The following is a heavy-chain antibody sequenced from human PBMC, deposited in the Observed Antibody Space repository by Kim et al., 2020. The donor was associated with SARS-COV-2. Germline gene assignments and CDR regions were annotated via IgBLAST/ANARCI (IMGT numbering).Heavy chain of an antibody. CDR2: ISSSGSTI. CDR1: GFTFSSYE. CDR3: ARGRQYDFWSGYSYYYYGMDV. D-gene: IGHD3-3*01. Sequence: GGSLRLSCAASGFTFSSYEMNWVRQAPGKGLEWVSYISSSGSTIYYADSVKGRFTISRDNAKNSLYLQMNSLRAEDTAVYYCARGRQYDFWSGYSYYYYGMDVWGQGTTVTVSS. J-gene: IGHJ6*02. V-gene: IGHV3-48*03.